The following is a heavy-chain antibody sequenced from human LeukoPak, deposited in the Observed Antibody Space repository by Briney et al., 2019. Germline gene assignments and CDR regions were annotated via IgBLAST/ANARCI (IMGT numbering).Heavy chain of an antibody. CDR2: ISSSSSYI. CDR1: GFTFSSYS. V-gene: IGHV3-21*01. D-gene: IGHD3-22*01. Sequence: GGSLRLSCAASGFTFSSYSMNWVRQAPGKGLEWVLSISSSSSYIYCADSVKGRFTISRDNAKNSLYLQMNSLRAEDTAVYYCARGEATYYYDSSGYYGLWGQGTLVTVSS. CDR3: ARGEATYYYDSSGYYGL. J-gene: IGHJ4*02.